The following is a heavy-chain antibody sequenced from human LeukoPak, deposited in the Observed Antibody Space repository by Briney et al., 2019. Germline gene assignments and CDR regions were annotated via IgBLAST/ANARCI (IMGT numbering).Heavy chain of an antibody. J-gene: IGHJ5*02. D-gene: IGHD4-17*01. CDR1: GFTLNKYW. Sequence: GGSLRLSCEASGFTLNKYWMHWVRQAPGKGLVWVSRITGDGSDIAYADSVKGRFTASRDDAKNTLFLQMTSLRVEDTAIYYCARDAYTTTSNWLDPWGQGTLVTVSS. CDR2: ITGDGSDI. CDR3: ARDAYTTTSNWLDP. V-gene: IGHV3-74*01.